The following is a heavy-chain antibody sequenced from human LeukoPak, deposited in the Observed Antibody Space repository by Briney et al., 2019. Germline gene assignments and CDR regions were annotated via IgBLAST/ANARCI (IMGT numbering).Heavy chain of an antibody. V-gene: IGHV1-69*05. J-gene: IGHJ4*02. CDR3: ARVQPDWAIGPIAAADYYFDY. CDR2: IIPIFGTA. CDR1: GGTFSSYA. D-gene: IGHD6-13*01. Sequence: SVKVSCKASGGTFSSYAISWVRQAPGQGLEWMGGIIPIFGTANYAQKFQGRVTITTDESTSTAYMELSSLRSEDTAVYYCARVQPDWAIGPIAAADYYFDYWGQGTLVTVSS.